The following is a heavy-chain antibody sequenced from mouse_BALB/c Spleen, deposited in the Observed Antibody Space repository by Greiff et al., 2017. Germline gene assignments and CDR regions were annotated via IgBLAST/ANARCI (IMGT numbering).Heavy chain of an antibody. CDR2: ISSGGGST. J-gene: IGHJ3*01. V-gene: IGHV5-12-1*01. Sequence: EVMLVESGGGLVKPGGSLKLSCAASGFAFSSYDMSWVRQTPEKRLEWVAYISSGGGSTYYPDTVKGRFTISRDNAKNTLYLQMSSLKSEDTAMYYCARREGYGSSPWFAYWGQGTLVTVSA. D-gene: IGHD1-1*01. CDR1: GFAFSSYD. CDR3: ARREGYGSSPWFAY.